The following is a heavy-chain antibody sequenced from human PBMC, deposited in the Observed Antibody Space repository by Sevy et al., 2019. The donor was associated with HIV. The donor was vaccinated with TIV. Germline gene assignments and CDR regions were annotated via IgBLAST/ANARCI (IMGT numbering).Heavy chain of an antibody. CDR1: GYTFTVYY. J-gene: IGHJ4*02. CDR2: ISANTGTT. V-gene: IGHV1-18*04. Sequence: ASVKVSCKVTGYTFTVYYLHWVRQAPGRGLEWMGWISANTGTTNYSQNLQGRVTMTTDTSTSTAYMELRGLISDDTALYYCATFEYGKYSRNYWGQGTLVTVSS. CDR3: ATFEYGKYSRNY. D-gene: IGHD4-17*01.